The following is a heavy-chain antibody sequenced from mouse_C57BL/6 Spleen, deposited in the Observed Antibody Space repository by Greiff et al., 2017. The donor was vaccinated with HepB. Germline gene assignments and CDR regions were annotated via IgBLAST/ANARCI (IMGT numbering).Heavy chain of an antibody. CDR3: ARDTLIYYYGFDY. J-gene: IGHJ2*01. CDR1: GYTFTDYN. Sequence: VQLQQSGPELVKPGASVKMSCKASGYTFTDYNMHWVKQSHGKSLEWIGYINPNNGGTSYNQKFKGKATLTVNKSSSTAYMELRSLTSEDSAVYYCARDTLIYYYGFDYWGQGTTLTVSS. V-gene: IGHV1-22*01. CDR2: INPNNGGT. D-gene: IGHD1-1*01.